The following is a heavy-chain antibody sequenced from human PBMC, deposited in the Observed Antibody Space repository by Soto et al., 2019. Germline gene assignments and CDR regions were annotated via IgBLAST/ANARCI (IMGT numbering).Heavy chain of an antibody. Sequence: QGQLVQSGGEVKKPGASVKVSCKASGYTFTRYGISWVRQAPGQGLEWMGWISGYNGDTKYAQKFQGRVTMTVDTSTTTAYMELRSLTSDDRAVYYCAKNGQPPYYYYGTDVWGQGTTVTVSS. CDR2: ISGYNGDT. V-gene: IGHV1-18*01. CDR1: GYTFTRYG. CDR3: AKNGQPPYYYYGTDV. D-gene: IGHD2-8*01. J-gene: IGHJ6*02.